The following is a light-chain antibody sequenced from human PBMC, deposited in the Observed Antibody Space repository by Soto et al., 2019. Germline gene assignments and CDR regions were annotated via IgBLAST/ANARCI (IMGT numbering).Light chain of an antibody. Sequence: QSALTQPASVSGSPGQSITLSCTGTSSDVGGYNYVSWYQQHRGKAPTRMIYDDSNRTSGVSNRFSGSKSGNTAALTISGLQAEYEADYYCSSYTSSSTWVFGGGTQLPVL. V-gene: IGLV2-14*01. J-gene: IGLJ3*02. CDR2: DDS. CDR3: SSYTSSSTWV. CDR1: SSDVGGYNY.